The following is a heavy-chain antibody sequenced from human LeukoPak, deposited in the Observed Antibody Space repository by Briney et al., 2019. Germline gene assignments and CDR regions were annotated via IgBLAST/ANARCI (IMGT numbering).Heavy chain of an antibody. CDR3: AKLRDGYNLNWFDP. Sequence: PGGSLRLSCAASGFTFSSYATSWVRQAPGKGLEWVSAISGSGGSTYYADSVKGRFTISRDNSKNTLYLQMNSLRAEDTAVYYCAKLRDGYNLNWFDPWGQGTLVTVSS. V-gene: IGHV3-23*01. D-gene: IGHD5-24*01. CDR2: ISGSGGST. J-gene: IGHJ5*02. CDR1: GFTFSSYA.